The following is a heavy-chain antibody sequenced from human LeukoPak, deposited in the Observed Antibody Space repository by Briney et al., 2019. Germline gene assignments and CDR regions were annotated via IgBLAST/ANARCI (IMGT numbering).Heavy chain of an antibody. CDR3: ARGGSSYGYYFDY. V-gene: IGHV4-59*01. J-gene: IGHJ4*02. D-gene: IGHD5-18*01. CDR2: IYYSGST. CDR1: GGSISYYY. Sequence: SETLSLTCTVSGGSISYYYLSWIRQPPGKGLEWIGYIYYSGSTSYNPSLKSRLIISVDTSKNQFSLKLNSVTAADTAAYYCARGGSSYGYYFDYWGQGTLVTVSS.